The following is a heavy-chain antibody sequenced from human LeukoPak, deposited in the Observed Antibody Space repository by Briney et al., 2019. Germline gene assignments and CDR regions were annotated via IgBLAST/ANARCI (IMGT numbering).Heavy chain of an antibody. V-gene: IGHV4-4*07. D-gene: IGHD3-22*01. J-gene: IGHJ4*02. CDR3: ARERLYYDSSGYYDY. Sequence: SETLSPTCTVSGGSISSYYWSWIRQPAGKGLEWIGRIYTSGSTNYNPSLKSRVTMSVDTSKNQFSLKLSSVTAADTAVYYCARERLYYDSSGYYDYWGQGTLVTVSS. CDR2: IYTSGST. CDR1: GGSISSYY.